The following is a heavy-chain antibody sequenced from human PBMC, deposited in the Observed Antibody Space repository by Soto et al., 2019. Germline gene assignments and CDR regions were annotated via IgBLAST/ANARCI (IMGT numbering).Heavy chain of an antibody. D-gene: IGHD6-13*01. V-gene: IGHV1-69*13. CDR2: IIPIFGTA. CDR1: GGTFSSYS. Sequence: GASVKVSCKASGGTFSSYSISWVRHAPGQGLEWMGGIIPIFGTANYAQKFQGRVTITADESTSTAYMELSSLRSEDTAVYYCARVAGIAADGIAYWGQGTLVTVSS. CDR3: ARVAGIAADGIAY. J-gene: IGHJ4*02.